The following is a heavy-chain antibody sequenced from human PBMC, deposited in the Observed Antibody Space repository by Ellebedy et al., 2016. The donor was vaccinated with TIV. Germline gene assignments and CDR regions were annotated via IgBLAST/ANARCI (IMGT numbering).Heavy chain of an antibody. CDR3: ASRGVAVQGADY. J-gene: IGHJ4*02. V-gene: IGHV3-74*01. CDR2: INSDGSRT. CDR1: GFTFSSYW. D-gene: IGHD3-10*01. Sequence: GESLKISCAASGFTFSSYWMHWVRQAPGKGLVWVSLINSDGSRTTYADSVKGRFTISRDNAKNTLYLQMNSLRAEDTAVYYCASRGVAVQGADYWGQGTLVIVSS.